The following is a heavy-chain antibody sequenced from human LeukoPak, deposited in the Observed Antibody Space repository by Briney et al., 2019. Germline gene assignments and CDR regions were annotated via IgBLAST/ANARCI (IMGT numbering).Heavy chain of an antibody. CDR1: GFTFSSYW. J-gene: IGHJ4*02. V-gene: IGHV3-7*01. CDR2: IKQDGSEK. D-gene: IGHD3-22*01. CDR3: ARIPPHYDGSGYYYPENYYFDY. Sequence: PGGSLRLSCAASGFTFSSYWMSWVRQAPGKGLEWVANIKQDGSEKYYVDSVKGRFTISRDNAKNSLYLQMNSLRAEDTAVYYCARIPPHYDGSGYYYPENYYFDYWGQGTLVTVSS.